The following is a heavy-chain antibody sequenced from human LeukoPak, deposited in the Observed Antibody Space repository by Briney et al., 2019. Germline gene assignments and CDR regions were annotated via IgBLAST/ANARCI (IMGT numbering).Heavy chain of an antibody. V-gene: IGHV1-2*02. CDR2: INPNSGGT. Sequence: ASVKVSCKASGYTFTGYYIHWVRQAPGQGLEWMGWINPNSGGTNYAQTFQGRVTMTRDTSISTAYMELSRLRSDDTAVYYCARDHHDCSSGWLDYWGQGTLVTVSS. CDR3: ARDHHDCSSGWLDY. D-gene: IGHD6-19*01. J-gene: IGHJ4*02. CDR1: GYTFTGYY.